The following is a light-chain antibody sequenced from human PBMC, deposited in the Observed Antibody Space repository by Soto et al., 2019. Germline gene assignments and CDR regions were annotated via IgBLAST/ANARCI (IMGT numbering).Light chain of an antibody. CDR1: QSISDS. J-gene: IGKJ1*01. CDR3: QQYNGYWT. V-gene: IGKV1-5*03. Sequence: DIQMTQSPSTLSASVGDRVTITCRASQSISDSLAWYQQKPGKAPKLLIYEASSLKSGVPSRFSGSRSGTEYTLTSSSLQPDDFANYYCQQYNGYWTFGQGTKVEIK. CDR2: EAS.